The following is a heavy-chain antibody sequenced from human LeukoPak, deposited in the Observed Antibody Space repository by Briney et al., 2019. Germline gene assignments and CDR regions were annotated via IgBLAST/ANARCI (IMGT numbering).Heavy chain of an antibody. CDR2: ISWNSGSI. V-gene: IGHV3-9*01. CDR1: GFTFDDYA. D-gene: IGHD3-9*01. J-gene: IGHJ4*02. Sequence: PGGSLRLSCAASGFTFDDYAMHWVRQAPGKGLEWVSGISWNSGSIGYADSVKGRFTISRDNAKNSLYLQMNSLRAEDTALYYCAKAAPTARYYDILTGFDYWGQGTLVTVSS. CDR3: AKAAPTARYYDILTGFDY.